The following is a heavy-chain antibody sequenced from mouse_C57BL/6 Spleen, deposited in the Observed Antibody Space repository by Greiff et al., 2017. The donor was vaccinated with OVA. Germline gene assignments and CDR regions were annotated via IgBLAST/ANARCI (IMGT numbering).Heavy chain of an antibody. CDR3: ARGTRWFAY. Sequence: QVQLQPPGAELVMPGASVTLSCKASVYPFTSYWLHWVTPRPGQGLAWIGEIDPSDSYTNYNQKFKGKSTLPVDKSSSTAYMQLSSLTSEDSAVYYCARGTRWFAYWGQGTLVTVSA. CDR2: IDPSDSYT. J-gene: IGHJ3*01. V-gene: IGHV1-69*01. D-gene: IGHD3-3*01. CDR1: VYPFTSYW.